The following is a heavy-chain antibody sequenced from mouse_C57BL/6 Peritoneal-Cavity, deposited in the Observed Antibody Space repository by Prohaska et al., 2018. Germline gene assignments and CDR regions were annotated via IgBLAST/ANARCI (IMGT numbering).Heavy chain of an antibody. J-gene: IGHJ2*01. CDR3: ASLGHGY. Sequence: GHGLEWIGRIHPSDSDTNYNQKFKGKATLTVDKSSSTAYMQLSSLTSEDSAVYYCASLGHGYWGQGTTLTVSS. CDR2: IHPSDSDT. V-gene: IGHV1-74*01. D-gene: IGHD4-1*01.